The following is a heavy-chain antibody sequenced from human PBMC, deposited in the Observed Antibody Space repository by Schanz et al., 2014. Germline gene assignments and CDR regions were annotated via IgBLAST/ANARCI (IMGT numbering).Heavy chain of an antibody. CDR3: ARAGQDYGN. D-gene: IGHD3-10*01. V-gene: IGHV1-46*01. CDR2: ISAYTNNT. CDR1: GYTFVSYS. Sequence: QVQLVQSGAEVKKPGASVKVSCKASGYTFVSYSMHWVRQAPGQGLEWMGWISAYTNNTNYAQKCQGRVTITADKSTSTAYMELSNLRSEDTAVYYCARAGQDYGNWGQGTLVTVSS. J-gene: IGHJ4*02.